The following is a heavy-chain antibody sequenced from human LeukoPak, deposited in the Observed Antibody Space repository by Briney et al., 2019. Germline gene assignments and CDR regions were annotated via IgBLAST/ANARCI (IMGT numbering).Heavy chain of an antibody. D-gene: IGHD3-22*01. CDR1: GYTFTSYD. CDR2: MNPNSGNT. J-gene: IGHJ4*02. CDR3: ARVGYYDSSGYYYFDY. Sequence: ASVKVSCKASGYTFTSYDINWVRQATGQGLEWMGWMNPNSGNTGYAQKFQGRVTMTRNTSISTAYMELSSLRSEDTAVYYCARVGYYDSSGYYYFDYWGQGTLVTVSS. V-gene: IGHV1-8*01.